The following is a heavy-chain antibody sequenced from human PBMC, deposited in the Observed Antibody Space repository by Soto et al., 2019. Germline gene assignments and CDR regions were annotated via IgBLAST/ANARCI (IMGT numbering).Heavy chain of an antibody. Sequence: EASVKVSCKASGYTFTSHGFSWVRQAPGQGLEWMGGIIPIFGTANYAQKFQGRVTITADKSTSTAYMELSSLRSEDTAVYYCARDALYDYVWGSYRPYYFDYWGQGTLVTVSS. D-gene: IGHD3-16*02. J-gene: IGHJ4*02. CDR3: ARDALYDYVWGSYRPYYFDY. V-gene: IGHV1-69*06. CDR2: IIPIFGTA. CDR1: GYTFTSHG.